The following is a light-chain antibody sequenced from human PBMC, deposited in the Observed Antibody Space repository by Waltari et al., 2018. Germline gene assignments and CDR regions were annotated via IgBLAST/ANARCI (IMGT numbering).Light chain of an antibody. CDR2: DAS. V-gene: IGKV3-20*01. Sequence: IVFTHSPGTLPLSPGERATLSCRASQSVGKYLAWHQQKPGQAPRLLMYDASTTATGIPDRFSGSGSGTDFSLTISRLEPEDFAVYYCQKYVNLPATFGQGTKVEIK. J-gene: IGKJ1*01. CDR3: QKYVNLPAT. CDR1: QSVGKY.